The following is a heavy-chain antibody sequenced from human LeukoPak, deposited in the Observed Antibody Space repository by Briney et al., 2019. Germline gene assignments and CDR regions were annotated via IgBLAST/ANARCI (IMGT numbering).Heavy chain of an antibody. CDR2: IYYSGST. CDR3: ARLEIAVAGTGYYYGMDV. V-gene: IGHV4-39*01. D-gene: IGHD6-19*01. J-gene: IGHJ6*02. CDR1: GGSISSSSYY. Sequence: PSETLSLTCTVSGGSISSSSYYWGWIRQPPGKGLEWIGSIYYSGSTYYNPSLKSRVTISVDTSKNQFSLKLSSVTAADTAVYYCARLEIAVAGTGYYYGMDVLGQGTTVTVSS.